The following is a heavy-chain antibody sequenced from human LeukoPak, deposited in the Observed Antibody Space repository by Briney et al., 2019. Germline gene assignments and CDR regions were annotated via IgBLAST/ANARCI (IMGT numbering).Heavy chain of an antibody. J-gene: IGHJ4*02. Sequence: SETLSLTCTVSGGSISSSRYYWGWIRQPPGKGLEWIGIISYSGSTYYNPSLKSRVTISVDTSKNQFSLKLSSVTAADTAMYYCAFTTGTTFPLDYWGQGTLVTVSS. CDR2: ISYSGST. CDR3: AFTTGTTFPLDY. CDR1: GGSISSSRYY. V-gene: IGHV4-39*01. D-gene: IGHD1-7*01.